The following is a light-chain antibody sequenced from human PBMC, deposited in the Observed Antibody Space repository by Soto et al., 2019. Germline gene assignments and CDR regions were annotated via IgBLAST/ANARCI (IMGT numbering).Light chain of an antibody. CDR1: QRIGAY. J-gene: IGKJ1*01. CDR3: QQSYTIPLWT. CDR2: AAS. V-gene: IGKV1-39*01. Sequence: DIQITQSPSSLSASVGDSVIITCRASQRIGAYLNWYQQKPGKAPKLLIYAASNLESGVPSRFTGRGSGTDFSLTINSLQPEDFATYFCQQSYTIPLWTFGQGTKVDIK.